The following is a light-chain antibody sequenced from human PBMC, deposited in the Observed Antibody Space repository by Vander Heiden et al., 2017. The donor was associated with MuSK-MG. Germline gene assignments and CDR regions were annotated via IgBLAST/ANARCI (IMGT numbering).Light chain of an antibody. Sequence: IVLTQSPATLSLSPGDRATLSCRASESVGSQLAWYQQKPGQAPRLLIYDSSNRATGIPARFGGSGSGTDFTLTIGSLEPEDFAVYHCQQRSSWPLTFGGGTKVXIK. J-gene: IGKJ4*01. CDR2: DSS. CDR3: QQRSSWPLT. V-gene: IGKV3-11*01. CDR1: ESVGSQ.